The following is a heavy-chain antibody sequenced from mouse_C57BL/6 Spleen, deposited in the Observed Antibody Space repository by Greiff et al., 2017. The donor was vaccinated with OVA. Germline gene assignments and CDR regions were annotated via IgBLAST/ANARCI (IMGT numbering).Heavy chain of an antibody. J-gene: IGHJ1*03. D-gene: IGHD2-4*01. V-gene: IGHV1-85*01. CDR1: GYTFTSYD. CDR2: IYPRDGST. CDR3: ARYPYDYEGYWYFDV. Sequence: VKLQESGPELVKPGASVKLSCKASGYTFTSYDINWVKQRPGQGLEWIGWIYPRDGSTKYNEKFKGKATLTVDTSSSTAYMELHSLTSEDYAVYFCARYPYDYEGYWYFDVWGTGTTVTVSS.